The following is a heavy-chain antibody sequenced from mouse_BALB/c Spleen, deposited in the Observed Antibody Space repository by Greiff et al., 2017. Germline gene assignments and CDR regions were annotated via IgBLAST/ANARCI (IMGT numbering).Heavy chain of an antibody. Sequence: DVQLVESGGGLVKPGGSLKLSCAASGFTFSSYAMSWVRQSPEKRLEWVATISDGGSYTYYPDSVKGRFTISRDNAKNNLYLQMSSLKSEDTAMYYCARGDDYALAYWGQGTLVTVSA. J-gene: IGHJ3*01. D-gene: IGHD2-4*01. CDR2: ISDGGSYT. CDR3: ARGDDYALAY. CDR1: GFTFSSYA. V-gene: IGHV5-6*01.